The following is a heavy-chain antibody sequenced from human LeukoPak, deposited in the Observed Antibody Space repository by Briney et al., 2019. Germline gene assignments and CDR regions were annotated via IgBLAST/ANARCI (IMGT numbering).Heavy chain of an antibody. CDR2: INPNSGGT. J-gene: IGHJ6*02. CDR3: ARGGAGNYYYYGMDV. Sequence: ASVKVSCKASGYTFTSYYMHWVRQAPGQGLEWMGWINPNSGGTNYAQKFQGWVTMTRDTSISTAYMELSRLRSDDTAVYYCARGGAGNYYYYGMDVWGQGTTVTVSS. D-gene: IGHD4-23*01. V-gene: IGHV1-2*04. CDR1: GYTFTSYY.